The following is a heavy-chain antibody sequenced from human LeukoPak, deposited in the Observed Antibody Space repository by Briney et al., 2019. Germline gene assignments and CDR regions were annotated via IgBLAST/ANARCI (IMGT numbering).Heavy chain of an antibody. CDR2: MNPNSGNT. Sequence: ASVKVSCKASGYTFTSYDINWVRQATGQGLEWMGWMNPNSGNTGYAQKLQGRVTMTTDTSTSTAYMELRSLRSDDTAVYYCAREGVYSGYKYYYYGMDVWGQGTTVTVSS. D-gene: IGHD5-12*01. J-gene: IGHJ6*02. V-gene: IGHV1-8*01. CDR3: AREGVYSGYKYYYYGMDV. CDR1: GYTFTSYD.